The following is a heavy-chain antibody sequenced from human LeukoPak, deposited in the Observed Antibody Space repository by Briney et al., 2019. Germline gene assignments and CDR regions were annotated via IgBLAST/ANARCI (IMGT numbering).Heavy chain of an antibody. CDR2: IYYSGST. D-gene: IGHD6-6*01. Sequence: SETLSLTCTVSGGSISSFYWSWIRQPPGKGLEWIGYIYYSGSTHYNPSLKSRVTISIDTSKTQFSLKLSSVTAADTAVYYCARAYSSSSRWFDPWGQGTLVTVSS. CDR3: ARAYSSSSRWFDP. V-gene: IGHV4-59*01. CDR1: GGSISSFY. J-gene: IGHJ5*02.